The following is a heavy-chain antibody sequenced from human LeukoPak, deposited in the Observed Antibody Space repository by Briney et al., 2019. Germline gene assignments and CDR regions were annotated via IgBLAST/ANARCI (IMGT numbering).Heavy chain of an antibody. D-gene: IGHD3-9*01. Sequence: PSETLSLTCAVYGGSFSGYYWSWIRQPPGKGLEWIGEINHSGSTNYNPSLKSLVTISVDTSKNQFSLKLSSVTAADRAVYYCERIVGDILTGYLPPYYYYGMDVWGQGTTVTVSS. CDR1: GGSFSGYY. CDR2: INHSGST. J-gene: IGHJ6*02. V-gene: IGHV4-34*01. CDR3: ERIVGDILTGYLPPYYYYGMDV.